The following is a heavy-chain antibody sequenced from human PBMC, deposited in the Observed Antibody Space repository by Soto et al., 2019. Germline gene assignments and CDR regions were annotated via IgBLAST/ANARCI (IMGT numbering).Heavy chain of an antibody. J-gene: IGHJ1*01. CDR2: VSGSAGTT. CDR1: GFTFSIYV. V-gene: IGHV3-23*01. Sequence: EVQLLESGGGLVQPGGSLRLSCEASGFTFSIYVMTWVRQAPGKGLEWVSAVSGSAGTTYYADSVKGRFSISRDNAKNSLHLQMNSLRAEDTAFYYCVKDESINWYSGHFRHWGQGTLVTVSS. CDR3: VKDESINWYSGHFRH. D-gene: IGHD6-13*01.